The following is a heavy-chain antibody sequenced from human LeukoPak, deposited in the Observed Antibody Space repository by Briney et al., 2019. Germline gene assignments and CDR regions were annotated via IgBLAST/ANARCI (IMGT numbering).Heavy chain of an antibody. CDR2: IYYSGST. CDR1: GASLNGHY. Sequence: SETLSLTCAVYGASLNGHYWSWIRQPPGKGLEWIGSIYYSGSTYYNPSLKSRVTISIDTSKNQFSLKLSSVTAADTAVYYCARQWLVARCFDYWGQGTLVTVSS. J-gene: IGHJ4*02. CDR3: ARQWLVARCFDY. V-gene: IGHV4-34*01. D-gene: IGHD6-19*01.